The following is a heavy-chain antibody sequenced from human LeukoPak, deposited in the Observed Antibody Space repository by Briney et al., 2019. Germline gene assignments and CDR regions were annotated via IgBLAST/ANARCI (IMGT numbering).Heavy chain of an antibody. CDR1: GGSISSRSNY. Sequence: SETLSLTCTVSGGSISSRSNYWGWIRKPPGKGLEWIGSIFYSGSTYYNPSLKSRVTISVDTSKNQFSLKLSSVTAADTAVYYCARLDEVDYDILTGPFDYWGQGTLVTVSS. J-gene: IGHJ4*02. V-gene: IGHV4-39*07. CDR3: ARLDEVDYDILTGPFDY. D-gene: IGHD3-9*01. CDR2: IFYSGST.